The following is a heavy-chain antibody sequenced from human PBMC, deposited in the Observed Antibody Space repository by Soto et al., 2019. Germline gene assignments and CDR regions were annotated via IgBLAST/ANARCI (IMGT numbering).Heavy chain of an antibody. V-gene: IGHV3-23*01. CDR1: GFIFTNYA. CDR3: VREGRGSFDF. Sequence: GGSLRLSCAASGFIFTNYAMNWVRQAPGKGLEWVSVIGGRGNSAYYADSAQGRFTISRDNSKNTLSLQMSSLTADDTAIYYCVREGRGSFDFWGRGTMVTVSS. D-gene: IGHD5-12*01. J-gene: IGHJ3*01. CDR2: IGGRGNSA.